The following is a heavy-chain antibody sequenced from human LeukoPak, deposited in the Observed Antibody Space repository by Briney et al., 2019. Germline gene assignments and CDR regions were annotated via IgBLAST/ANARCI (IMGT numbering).Heavy chain of an antibody. J-gene: IGHJ4*02. CDR1: GFTFSSYA. Sequence: PGGSLRLSCAASGFTFSSYAMHWVRQAPGKGLEWVAVISYDGSNKYYADSVKGRFTISRDNSKNTLYLQMNSLRAEDTAVYYCARDGGSITMIVVALDYWGQGTLVTVSS. CDR2: ISYDGSNK. V-gene: IGHV3-30-3*01. D-gene: IGHD3-22*01. CDR3: ARDGGSITMIVVALDY.